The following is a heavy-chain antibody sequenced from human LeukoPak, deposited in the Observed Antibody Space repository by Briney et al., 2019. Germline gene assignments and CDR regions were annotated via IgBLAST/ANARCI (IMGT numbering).Heavy chain of an antibody. CDR3: ARGGTVLVRIKYYYYYMDV. V-gene: IGHV1-46*01. J-gene: IGHJ6*03. CDR1: GYTFTSYY. CDR2: INSSGGST. Sequence: GASVKVSCKASGYTFTSYYMHWVRQAPGQGLEWMGIINSSGGSTSYAQKFQGRVTMTRDTSTSTVYMELSSLRSEDTAVYYCARGGTVLVRIKYYYYYMDVWGKGTTVTVS. D-gene: IGHD2-8*02.